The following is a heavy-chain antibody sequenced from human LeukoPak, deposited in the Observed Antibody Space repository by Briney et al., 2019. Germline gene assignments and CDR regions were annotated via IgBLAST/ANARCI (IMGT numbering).Heavy chain of an antibody. J-gene: IGHJ4*02. CDR3: ARDGYSSGWYGFDY. Sequence: SVKVSCKASGGTFSSYAISWVRQAPGLGLEWMGGIIPIFGTANYAQKFQGRVTTTADESTSTAYMELSSLRSEDTAVYYCARDGYSSGWYGFDYRGQGTLVTVSS. D-gene: IGHD6-19*01. CDR1: GGTFSSYA. CDR2: IIPIFGTA. V-gene: IGHV1-69*13.